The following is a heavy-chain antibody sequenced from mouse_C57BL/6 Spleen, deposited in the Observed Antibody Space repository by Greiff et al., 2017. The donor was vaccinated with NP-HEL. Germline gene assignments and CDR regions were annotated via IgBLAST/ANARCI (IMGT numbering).Heavy chain of an antibody. CDR2: IDTSDSYT. Sequence: QVQLKQPGAELVMPGASVKLSCKASGYTFTSYWMHWVKQRPGQGLEWIGEIDTSDSYTNYNQKFKGKSTLTVDKSSSTAYMQLSSLTSEDSAVYYCARGDYYGSREVDYWGQGTTLTVSS. CDR3: ARGDYYGSREVDY. D-gene: IGHD1-1*01. CDR1: GYTFTSYW. J-gene: IGHJ2*01. V-gene: IGHV1-69*01.